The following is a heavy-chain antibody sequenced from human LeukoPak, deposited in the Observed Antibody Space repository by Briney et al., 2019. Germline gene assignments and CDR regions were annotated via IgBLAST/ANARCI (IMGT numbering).Heavy chain of an antibody. CDR2: ISSSDSTI. V-gene: IGHV3-48*03. CDR3: AKYIVGGRYGAFDI. CDR1: RFTFSSYE. Sequence: GGSLRLSCAASRFTFSSYEMNWLRQAPGKGLVWVTYISSSDSTIYYADSVKGRFTISRDNAKNSLYQQMNSLRAEDMALYYCAKYIVGGRYGAFDIWGQGTMVTVSS. J-gene: IGHJ3*02. D-gene: IGHD1-26*01.